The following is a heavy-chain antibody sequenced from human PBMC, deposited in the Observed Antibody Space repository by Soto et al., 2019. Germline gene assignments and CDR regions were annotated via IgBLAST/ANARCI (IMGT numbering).Heavy chain of an antibody. V-gene: IGHV3-23*01. Sequence: GGSLRLSCAASGFTFSSYAMSWVRQAPGKGLEWASAISGSGGSTYYADSVKGRFTISRDNSKNTLYLQMNSLRAEDTAVYYCAKDGGAYYDFWSGYPRAYYYYMDVWGKGTTVTVSS. D-gene: IGHD3-3*01. CDR3: AKDGGAYYDFWSGYPRAYYYYMDV. CDR2: ISGSGGST. J-gene: IGHJ6*03. CDR1: GFTFSSYA.